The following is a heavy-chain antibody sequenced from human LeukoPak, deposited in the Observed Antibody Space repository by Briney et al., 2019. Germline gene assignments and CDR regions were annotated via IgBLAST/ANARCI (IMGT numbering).Heavy chain of an antibody. CDR1: GFTFSSYA. CDR2: ISGSGGST. J-gene: IGHJ4*02. D-gene: IGHD2-2*01. Sequence: GGSLRLSCAASGFTFSSYAMSWVRQAPGKGLEWVSAISGSGGSTYYADSVKGRFTISRDNSKNTLYLQMNSLRAEDTAVYYCANIGYCSSTSCSNRPPHYWGQGTLVTVSS. CDR3: ANIGYCSSTSCSNRPPHY. V-gene: IGHV3-23*01.